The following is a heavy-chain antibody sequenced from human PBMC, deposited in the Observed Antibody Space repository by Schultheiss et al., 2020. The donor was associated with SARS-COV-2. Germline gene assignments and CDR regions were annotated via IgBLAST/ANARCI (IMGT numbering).Heavy chain of an antibody. CDR1: GFTFSSYA. J-gene: IGHJ5*02. V-gene: IGHV3-74*01. Sequence: GGSLRLSCAASGFTFSSYAMHWVRQAPGKGLVWVSHINSDGSDTSYADSVRGRFTISRDNAKNTLYLLMNSLRAEDRAVYYCASSRDDFWSGYPNWFDPWGQGTLVTVSS. CDR3: ASSRDDFWSGYPNWFDP. CDR2: INSDGSDT. D-gene: IGHD3-3*01.